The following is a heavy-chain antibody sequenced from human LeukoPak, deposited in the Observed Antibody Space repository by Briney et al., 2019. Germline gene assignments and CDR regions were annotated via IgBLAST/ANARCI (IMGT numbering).Heavy chain of an antibody. V-gene: IGHV4-59*01. CDR2: IYYSGST. CDR1: GGSISSYY. CDR3: ARGGGGSGSYYNHFDY. J-gene: IGHJ4*02. Sequence: SETLSLTCTVSGGSISSYYWSWIRQPPGKGLEWIGYIYYSGSTSYNPSLKSRVTISVDTSKNQFSLKLSSVTAADTAVYYCARGGGGSGSYYNHFDYWGQGTLVTVPS. D-gene: IGHD3-10*01.